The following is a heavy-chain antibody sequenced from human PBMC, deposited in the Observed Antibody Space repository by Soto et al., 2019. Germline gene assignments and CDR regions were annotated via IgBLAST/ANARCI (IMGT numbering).Heavy chain of an antibody. CDR3: AKDRGGDCPDNSCYFGADY. Sequence: GGSLRLSCVDSGFTFSSYGMHWVRQAPGKGLECVAVISDTGSSHYYAASVEGRFTISRENSKNTLSLHMDRLRVEDTAEYYCAKDRGGDCPDNSCYFGADYWGQGTPVTVSS. CDR2: ISDTGSSH. D-gene: IGHD2-2*01. CDR1: GFTFSSYG. V-gene: IGHV3-30*18. J-gene: IGHJ4*02.